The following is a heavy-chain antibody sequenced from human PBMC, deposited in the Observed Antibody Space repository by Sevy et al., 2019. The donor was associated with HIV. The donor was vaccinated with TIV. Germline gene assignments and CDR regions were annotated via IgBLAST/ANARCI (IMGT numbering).Heavy chain of an antibody. CDR1: GFTFSNYA. D-gene: IGHD6-19*01. J-gene: IGHJ4*01. V-gene: IGHV3-23*01. CDR2: LSGIDGRT. CDR3: AKTPPWHGTGSGYFDY. Sequence: GGSLRLSCAASGFTFSNYAMSWVRQAPVKGLEWVSTLSGIDGRTYYPDSVKGRFTMSRDTSKNTLYLQMNSLRAEDTAIYYCAKTPPWHGTGSGYFDYWGHGSLVTVSS.